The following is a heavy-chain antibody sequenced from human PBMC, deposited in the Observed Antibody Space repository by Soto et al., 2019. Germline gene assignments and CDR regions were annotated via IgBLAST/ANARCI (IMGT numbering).Heavy chain of an antibody. CDR2: ISSNGGST. Sequence: PGGAPRLFRSAPGFTLSNYSIHLVPPAPREGPEYFLAISSNGGSTYYANSVKGRFTISRDNSKNTLYLQMGSLRAEDMAVYYCARESITIFGVVILPYYYYYMDVWGKGTTVTVSS. D-gene: IGHD3-3*01. CDR3: ARESITIFGVVILPYYYYYMDV. J-gene: IGHJ6*03. CDR1: GFTLSNYS. V-gene: IGHV3-64*01.